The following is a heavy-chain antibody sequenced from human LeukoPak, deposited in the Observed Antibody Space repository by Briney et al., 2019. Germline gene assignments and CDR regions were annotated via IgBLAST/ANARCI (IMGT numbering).Heavy chain of an antibody. J-gene: IGHJ4*02. CDR1: GFSVSSNY. D-gene: IGHD3-22*01. V-gene: IGHV3-53*01. CDR3: ARGRWSSSGYQDY. Sequence: PGGSLRLSCAASGFSVSSNYMTWVRQAPGKGLEGVSVIYGGGNTYYADSVGGRFTISRDNSKNTLYLQMNSLRVEDTAMYYCARGRWSSSGYQDYWGRGTLVTVSS. CDR2: IYGGGNT.